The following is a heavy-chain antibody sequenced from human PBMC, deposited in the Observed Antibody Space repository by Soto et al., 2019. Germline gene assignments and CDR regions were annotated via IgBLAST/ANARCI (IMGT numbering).Heavy chain of an antibody. CDR1: GFTFSSYG. Sequence: GGSLRLSCAASGFTFSSYGMHWVRQAPGKGLEWVAVISYDGSNKYYADSVKGRFTISRDNSKNTLYLQMNSLRAEDTAVYYCAKEHADSSPRAGGMDVWGQGTTVTV. J-gene: IGHJ6*02. CDR3: AKEHADSSPRAGGMDV. D-gene: IGHD6-13*01. CDR2: ISYDGSNK. V-gene: IGHV3-30*18.